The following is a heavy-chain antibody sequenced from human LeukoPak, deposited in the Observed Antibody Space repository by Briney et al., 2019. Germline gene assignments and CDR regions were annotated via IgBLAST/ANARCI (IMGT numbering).Heavy chain of an antibody. CDR1: GGSISSGSYY. CDR3: AREGLGYSYGQNWFDP. CDR2: IYTSGST. V-gene: IGHV4-61*02. J-gene: IGHJ5*02. D-gene: IGHD5-18*01. Sequence: PSETLSLTSTVSGGSISSGSYYWSWIRQPAGKGLEWIGRIYTSGSTNYNPSLKSRVTISVDTSKNQFSLKLGSVTVADTAVYYWAREGLGYSYGQNWFDPWGQGTLVTVSS.